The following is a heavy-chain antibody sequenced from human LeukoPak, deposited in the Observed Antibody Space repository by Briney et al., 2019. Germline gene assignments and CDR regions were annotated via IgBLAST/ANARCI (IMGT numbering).Heavy chain of an antibody. D-gene: IGHD1-26*01. CDR3: TSPGSSRYGMDV. V-gene: IGHV1-2*06. Sequence: ASVKVSYKASRYTFTSYGISWVRQAPGQGLEWMARINPDSGVSNYAQKFQGRVTSTRDTSISTAYMELSRLRSDDTAVYYCTSPGSSRYGMDVWGQGTTVAVSS. CDR2: INPDSGVS. J-gene: IGHJ6*02. CDR1: RYTFTSYG.